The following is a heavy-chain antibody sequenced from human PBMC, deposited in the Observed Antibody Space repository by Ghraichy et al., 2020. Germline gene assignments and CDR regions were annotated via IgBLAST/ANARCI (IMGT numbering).Heavy chain of an antibody. Sequence: GGSLRLSCAASGFTFSSYGMHWVRQAPGKGLEWVAVISYDGSNKYYADSVKGRFTISRDNSKNTLYLQMNSLRAEDTAVYYCAKDSGRGVVEMATITLGYWGQGTLVTVSS. CDR3: AKDSGRGVVEMATITLGY. V-gene: IGHV3-30*18. CDR2: ISYDGSNK. J-gene: IGHJ4*02. D-gene: IGHD5-24*01. CDR1: GFTFSSYG.